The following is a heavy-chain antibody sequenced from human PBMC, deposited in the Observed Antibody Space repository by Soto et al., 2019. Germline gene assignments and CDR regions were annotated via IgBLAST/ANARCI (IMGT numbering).Heavy chain of an antibody. CDR1: GYTFTSYG. CDR2: ISAYNGNT. V-gene: IGHV1-18*01. CDR3: ARDYPAYCGGDCSRRDDAFDI. J-gene: IGHJ3*02. Sequence: QVQLVQSGAEVKKPGASVKVSCKASGYTFTSYGISWVRQAPGQGLEWMGWISAYNGNTNYAQKLQGRVTMTTDTSTSTAYMELRSLRSDDTAVYYCARDYPAYCGGDCSRRDDAFDIWGQGTMVTVSS. D-gene: IGHD2-21*01.